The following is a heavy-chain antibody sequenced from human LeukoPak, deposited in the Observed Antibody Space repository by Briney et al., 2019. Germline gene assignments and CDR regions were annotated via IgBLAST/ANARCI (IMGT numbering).Heavy chain of an antibody. V-gene: IGHV4-39*07. CDR1: GGSIISSSYY. CDR2: IYYGGST. Sequence: PSETLSLTCTVSGGSIISSSYYWGWIRQPPGKGLEWVGSIYYGGSTYYNPSLKSRVTISTDMSKNQFSLNLSSVTAADTAVYYCGRAMATISLDAFDLWGQGTMVTVSS. J-gene: IGHJ3*01. CDR3: GRAMATISLDAFDL. D-gene: IGHD5-24*01.